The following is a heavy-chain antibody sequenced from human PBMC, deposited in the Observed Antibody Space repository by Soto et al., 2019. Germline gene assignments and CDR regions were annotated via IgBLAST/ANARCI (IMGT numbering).Heavy chain of an antibody. V-gene: IGHV1-46*01. D-gene: IGHD1-26*01. CDR1: GYTFTSYF. Sequence: QVQVVQSGAEVKKPGASVKVSCKSSGYTFTSYFMHWVLQAPGQGLEWMGIMRPSGGSATYAQKFQGRVTMTRDTSTNTDYMDLSSLTSEDTAVYYCARGRGGSYGMDVWGQGTTVTVSS. CDR3: ARGRGGSYGMDV. CDR2: MRPSGGSA. J-gene: IGHJ6*02.